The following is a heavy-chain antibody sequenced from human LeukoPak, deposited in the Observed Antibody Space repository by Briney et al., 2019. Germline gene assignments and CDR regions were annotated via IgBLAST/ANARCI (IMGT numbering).Heavy chain of an antibody. V-gene: IGHV3-21*04. J-gene: IGHJ4*02. CDR1: GFTFSSYS. D-gene: IGHD3-10*01. CDR2: ISSSSSYT. Sequence: AGGSLRLSCAASGFTFSSYSMNWVRQAPGKGLEWVSSISSSSSYTYYADSVKGRFTISRDNSKNTLYLQMNSLRAEDTAVYYCTQRSYGSGSYQDWGQGTLVTVSS. CDR3: TQRSYGSGSYQD.